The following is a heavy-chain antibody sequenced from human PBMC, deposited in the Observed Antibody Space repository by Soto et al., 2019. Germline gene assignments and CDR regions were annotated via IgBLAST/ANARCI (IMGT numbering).Heavy chain of an antibody. D-gene: IGHD3-10*01. J-gene: IGHJ6*02. CDR2: ISYDGSNK. CDR3: ARDRNTIIGMDV. V-gene: IGHV3-30*03. Sequence: GGSLRLSCAASGFTLSSYGMHWVRQAPGKGLEWVAVISYDGSNKYYADSVKGRFTISRDNSKNTLYLQMNSLRAEDTAVYYCARDRNTIIGMDVWGQGTTVTVSS. CDR1: GFTLSSYG.